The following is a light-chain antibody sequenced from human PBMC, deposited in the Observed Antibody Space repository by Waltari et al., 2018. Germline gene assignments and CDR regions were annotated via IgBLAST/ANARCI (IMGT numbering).Light chain of an antibody. V-gene: IGKV1-39*01. CDR2: SAS. CDR3: QQSYNTPFT. Sequence: DIQMTQSPSSLSASVGDRVTITCRASQSISIYLNWCQQKPGKAPTLLSYSASTLQSGVPSRFSGSGSGTDFTLTITSLQPEDVATYYCQQSYNTPFTFGPGTKV. CDR1: QSISIY. J-gene: IGKJ3*01.